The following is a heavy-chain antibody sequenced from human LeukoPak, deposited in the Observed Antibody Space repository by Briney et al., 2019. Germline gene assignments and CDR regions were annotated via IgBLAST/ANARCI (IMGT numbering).Heavy chain of an antibody. CDR2: IIPIFGTA. D-gene: IGHD1-1*01. V-gene: IGHV1-69*05. CDR1: GGTFSSYA. J-gene: IGHJ3*02. Sequence: ASVKVSCKASGGTFSSYAISWVRQAPGQGLEWMGGIIPIFGTANYAQRFQGRVTITTDESTSTAYMELSSLRSEDTAVYSCAREVQVDRGAFDIWGRGTMVTVST. CDR3: AREVQVDRGAFDI.